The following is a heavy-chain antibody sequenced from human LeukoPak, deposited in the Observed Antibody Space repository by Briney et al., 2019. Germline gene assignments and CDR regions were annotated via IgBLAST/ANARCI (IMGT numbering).Heavy chain of an antibody. D-gene: IGHD6-19*01. J-gene: IGHJ4*02. Sequence: GASVKVSCKASGYTFTSYAMHWVRQAPGQRLEWMGWINAGNGNTKYSQKFQGRVTITRDTSASTAYMELSSLRSEDTAVYYCARRESSGWYVFDYWGQGTLVTVSS. CDR2: INAGNGNT. V-gene: IGHV1-3*01. CDR3: ARRESSGWYVFDY. CDR1: GYTFTSYA.